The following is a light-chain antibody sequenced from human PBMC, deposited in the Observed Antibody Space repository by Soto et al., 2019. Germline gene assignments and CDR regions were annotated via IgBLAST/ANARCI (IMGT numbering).Light chain of an antibody. CDR2: KAS. V-gene: IGKV1-5*03. CDR3: QQYNVYWT. J-gene: IGKJ1*01. Sequence: DIQMTQSPSTLSASVGDRVSITCRASQSISSWLAWYQQKPGKAPKLLIYKASSLESGVPSRFSGSGSGTEFTLTISSLQPDDFATYYCQQYNVYWTFGQGTTLEIK. CDR1: QSISSW.